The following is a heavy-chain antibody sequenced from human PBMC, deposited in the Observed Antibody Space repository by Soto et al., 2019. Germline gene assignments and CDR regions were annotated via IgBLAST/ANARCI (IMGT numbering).Heavy chain of an antibody. V-gene: IGHV3-33*01. D-gene: IGHD2-15*01. CDR3: ARALGCAHYFCYGMDV. CDR2: IRDDGVNK. Sequence: GESLRLSCAASGSNFYNYGMHWVRQAPGKGLEWLAVIRDDGVNKYYAESVKGRFTISRDNPKSTVYLQMDSLRVEDTAVYYCARALGCAHYFCYGMDVWGQGTTVTVSS. CDR1: GSNFYNYG. J-gene: IGHJ6*02.